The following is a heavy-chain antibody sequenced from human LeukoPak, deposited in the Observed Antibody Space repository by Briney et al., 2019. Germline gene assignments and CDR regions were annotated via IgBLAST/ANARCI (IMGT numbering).Heavy chain of an antibody. J-gene: IGHJ3*02. CDR2: IWYDGSNK. D-gene: IGHD1-26*01. CDR1: GFTFSSYA. CDR3: ARRWDDAFDI. Sequence: GGSLRLSCAASGFTFSSYAMGWVRQAPGKGLEWVAVIWYDGSNKYYADSVKGRFTISRDNSKNTLYLQMNSLRAEDTALYYCARRWDDAFDIWGQGTMVTVSS. V-gene: IGHV3-33*08.